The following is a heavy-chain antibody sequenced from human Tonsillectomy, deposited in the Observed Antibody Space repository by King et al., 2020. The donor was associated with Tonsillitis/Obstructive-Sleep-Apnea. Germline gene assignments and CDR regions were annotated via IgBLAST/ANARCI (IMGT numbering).Heavy chain of an antibody. J-gene: IGHJ3*02. D-gene: IGHD6-25*01. CDR3: AKEQAAWDAFDI. CDR2: ISDDGNNK. V-gene: IGHV3-30*18. Sequence: VQLVESGGGVVQPGRSLRLSCAASGFTFSSFGMHWVRQAPGKGLEWVAGISDDGNNKDYADSVKCRFTISRDNSKNTLYRQMNSLRAEETAIYYCAKEQAAWDAFDIWGQGTMVTVSS. CDR1: GFTFSSFG.